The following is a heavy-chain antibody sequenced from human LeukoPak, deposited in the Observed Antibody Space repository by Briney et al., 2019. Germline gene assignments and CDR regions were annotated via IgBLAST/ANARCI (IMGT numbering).Heavy chain of an antibody. CDR2: IYPGDSDT. V-gene: IGHV5-51*01. CDR1: GYSFTSYW. Sequence: GESLKISCKGSGYSFTSYWIGWVRQMPGKGLEWMGIIYPGDSDTRYGPSFQGQVTISADKSISTAYLQWSSLKASDTAMYYCASTDYESYYYMDVWGKGTTVTVSS. J-gene: IGHJ6*03. D-gene: IGHD4-17*01. CDR3: ASTDYESYYYMDV.